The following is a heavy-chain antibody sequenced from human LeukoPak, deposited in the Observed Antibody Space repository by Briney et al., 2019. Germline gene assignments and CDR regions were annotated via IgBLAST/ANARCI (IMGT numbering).Heavy chain of an antibody. J-gene: IGHJ5*02. D-gene: IGHD7-27*01. Sequence: PGGSLRLSCAASGFTFSSYGMHWVRQAPGKGLEWVAVISYDGSNKYYADSVKGRFTISRDNSKNTLYLQMNSLRAEDTAVYYCAKDSNWSFDPWGQGTLVTVSS. CDR1: GFTFSSYG. V-gene: IGHV3-30*18. CDR2: ISYDGSNK. CDR3: AKDSNWSFDP.